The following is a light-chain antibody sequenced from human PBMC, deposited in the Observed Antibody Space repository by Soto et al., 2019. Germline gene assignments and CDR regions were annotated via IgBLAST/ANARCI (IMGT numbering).Light chain of an antibody. V-gene: IGKV1-6*01. CDR2: AAS. Sequence: AIKMTQSRSSLSESVGDRVTITCRASQGIRNDLGWYQQKPGKAPKLLIYAASSLQSGVPSRFSGSGSGTDFTLTISSLQPEDFATYYCLQDYNYPLTFGQGTKVDIK. CDR3: LQDYNYPLT. J-gene: IGKJ1*01. CDR1: QGIRND.